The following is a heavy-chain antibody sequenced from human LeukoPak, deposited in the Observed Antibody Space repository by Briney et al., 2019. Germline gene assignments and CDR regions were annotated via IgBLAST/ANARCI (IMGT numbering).Heavy chain of an antibody. CDR1: GGSFSGYY. Sequence: SDTLSLPCTVYGGSFSGYYWSGMRHPPGKAGEWIGEINHSGCTNQNPPLKSRVTQSVETSKKQSAPKQDSLAASDTAGYYCVLGRYDSSGYYDPNDYWGQGTLVTVSS. CDR2: INHSGCT. J-gene: IGHJ4*02. CDR3: VLGRYDSSGYYDPNDY. V-gene: IGHV4-34*01. D-gene: IGHD3-22*01.